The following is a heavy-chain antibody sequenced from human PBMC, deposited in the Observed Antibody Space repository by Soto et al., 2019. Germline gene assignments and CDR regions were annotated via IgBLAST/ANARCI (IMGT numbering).Heavy chain of an antibody. CDR3: ARVRVIRGVIPSHFGL. CDR1: GFTFSTYA. J-gene: IGHJ4*02. D-gene: IGHD3-10*01. Sequence: GGSLRLSCAASGFTFSTYAIHWVRQAPGKGLEWVAVISHDGSHEYYGDSVKGRFTISRDNSKNTAYLEMNSLRPEDTAVYYCARVRVIRGVIPSHFGLWGQGALVTVSS. CDR2: ISHDGSHE. V-gene: IGHV3-30-3*01.